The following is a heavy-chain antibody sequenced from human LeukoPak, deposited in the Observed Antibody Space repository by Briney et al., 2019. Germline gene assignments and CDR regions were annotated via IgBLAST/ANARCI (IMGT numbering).Heavy chain of an antibody. Sequence: ASVKVSCKASGYTFTSYGISWVRQAPGQGLEWMGWISAYNGNTNYAQKLQGRVTMTTDTSTSTACMELRSLRSDDTAVYYCAREGSYYDILTGSDYWGQGTLVTVSS. CDR2: ISAYNGNT. D-gene: IGHD3-9*01. CDR3: AREGSYYDILTGSDY. J-gene: IGHJ4*02. V-gene: IGHV1-18*01. CDR1: GYTFTSYG.